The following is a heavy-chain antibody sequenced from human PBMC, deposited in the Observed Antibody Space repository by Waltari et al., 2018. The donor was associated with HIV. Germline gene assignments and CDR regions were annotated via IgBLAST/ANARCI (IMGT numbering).Heavy chain of an antibody. CDR1: GYAIRRGFY. CDR2: MFQSGST. CDR3: ARAQENSGGLAFQL. V-gene: IGHV4-38-2*02. D-gene: IGHD5-12*01. J-gene: IGHJ1*01. Sequence: QVKLQESGPGLVRPSETLSLNCTVSGYAIRRGFYWAWVRRPRGKGLEWIGSMFQSGSTYYNPSLKSRVTMSIDVTKNRFALSLKSVTATDTALYYCARAQENSGGLAFQLWGLGTLVTVSS.